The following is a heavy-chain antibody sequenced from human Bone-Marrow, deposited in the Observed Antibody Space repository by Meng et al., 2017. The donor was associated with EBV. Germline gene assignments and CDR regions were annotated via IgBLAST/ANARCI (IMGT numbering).Heavy chain of an antibody. CDR2: IHGYSANT. CDR3: VRFSNYVLDH. Sequence: QIQLVHSGGEVQKPGASVGVSCKTSGYTFSSFTLNWVRQVPGQGFEWVGWIHGYSANTHYAQKFHGRVNMSTDTSTDTSYMELKNLRPDDTAIYYCVRFSNYVLDHWGQGTLVTVSS. V-gene: IGHV1-18*01. D-gene: IGHD3-10*01. CDR1: GYTFSSFT. J-gene: IGHJ4*02.